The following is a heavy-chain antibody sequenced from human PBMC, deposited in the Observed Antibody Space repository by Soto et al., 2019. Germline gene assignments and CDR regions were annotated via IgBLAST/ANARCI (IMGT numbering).Heavy chain of an antibody. D-gene: IGHD3-3*01. CDR2: ISGSGGST. CDR1: GFTFSSYA. V-gene: IGHV3-23*01. J-gene: IGHJ4*02. Sequence: GGSLRLSCAASGFTFSSYAMSWVRQAPGKGLEWVSAISGSGGSTYYADSVKGRFTISRDNSKNTLYLQMNSLRAEDTAVYYCAKGSYDFWSGYYTHFDYWGQGTLVTVSS. CDR3: AKGSYDFWSGYYTHFDY.